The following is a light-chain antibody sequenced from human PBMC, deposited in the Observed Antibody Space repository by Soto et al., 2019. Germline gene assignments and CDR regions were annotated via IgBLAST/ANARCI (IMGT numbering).Light chain of an antibody. V-gene: IGKV3-20*01. CDR2: GAS. Sequence: EIVLTQSPGTLSLSPGERATLSCRASQSLSSSYLAWYQQKPGQAPRLLIHGASSRATGIPDRISGSGSGTDFTLTISRLEPEDFAVYYCQQYGSSPITFGQGTRLEIK. CDR3: QQYGSSPIT. CDR1: QSLSSSY. J-gene: IGKJ5*01.